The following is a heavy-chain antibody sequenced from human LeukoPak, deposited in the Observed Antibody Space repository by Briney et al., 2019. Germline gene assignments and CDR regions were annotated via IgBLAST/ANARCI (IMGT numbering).Heavy chain of an antibody. CDR2: INLYCSCT. D-gene: IGHD3-10*01. Sequence: ASVKLSRKASGYTFTGYYINRVRESRGPGLEWMGGINLYCSCTNYGQKYQGSVPMTRNPYISTAYMELSRLRADDTAVYYCARWFYGAGSYYKIALGYWGEGTLVTVSP. CDR3: ARWFYGAGSYYKIALGY. CDR1: GYTFTGYY. J-gene: IGHJ4*02. V-gene: IGHV1-2*02.